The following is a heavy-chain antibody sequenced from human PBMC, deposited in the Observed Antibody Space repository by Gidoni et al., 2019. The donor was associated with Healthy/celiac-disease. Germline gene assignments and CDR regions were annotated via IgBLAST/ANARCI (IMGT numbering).Heavy chain of an antibody. CDR1: GFTFSSYS. CDR2: ISSSSSYI. Sequence: EVQLVESGGGLVKPGGSLRLSCAASGFTFSSYSMNWVRQAPGKGLEWVSSISSSSSYIYYADSVKGRFTISRDNAKNSPYLQMNSLRAEDTAVYYCARELITMVRGDETYYYYYMDVWGKGTTVTVSS. D-gene: IGHD3-10*01. CDR3: ARELITMVRGDETYYYYYMDV. J-gene: IGHJ6*03. V-gene: IGHV3-21*01.